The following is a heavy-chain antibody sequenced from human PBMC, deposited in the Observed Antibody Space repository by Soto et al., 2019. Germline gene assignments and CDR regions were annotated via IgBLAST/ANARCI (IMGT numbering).Heavy chain of an antibody. Sequence: GGSLRLSCAASGFTFRNYWMSWVRQAPGKGLEWVANINQDGSKKYYVDSAKGRLTISRDNAKNSLYLQMNSLRAEDTAVYYCARDSSFDDSSGYLDYWGQGTLVTVSS. V-gene: IGHV3-7*01. J-gene: IGHJ4*02. D-gene: IGHD3-22*01. CDR2: INQDGSKK. CDR1: GFTFRNYW. CDR3: ARDSSFDDSSGYLDY.